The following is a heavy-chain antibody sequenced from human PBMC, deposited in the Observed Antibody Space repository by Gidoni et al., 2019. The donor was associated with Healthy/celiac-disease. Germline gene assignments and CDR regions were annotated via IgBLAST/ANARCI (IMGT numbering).Heavy chain of an antibody. D-gene: IGHD6-6*01. CDR1: GFTFDDYA. V-gene: IGHV3-9*01. Sequence: EVQLVESGGGLVQPGRSLRLSCAASGFTFDDYAMHWVRQAPGKGLEWVSGISWNSGSIGYADSVKGRFTISRDNAKNSLYLQMNSLRAEDTALYYCAKVSFFEYSSSSEYFDYWGQGTLVTVSS. CDR3: AKVSFFEYSSSSEYFDY. J-gene: IGHJ4*02. CDR2: ISWNSGSI.